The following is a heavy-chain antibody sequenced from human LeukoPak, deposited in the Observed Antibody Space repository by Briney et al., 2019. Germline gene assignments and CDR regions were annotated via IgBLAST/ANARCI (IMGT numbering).Heavy chain of an antibody. D-gene: IGHD2-15*01. CDR2: ISGSGGST. CDR3: AKRLVVAATRPSYFDY. CDR1: GFTYSSYA. J-gene: IGHJ4*02. V-gene: IGHV3-23*01. Sequence: GGSLRLSCAASGFTYSSYAMSWVRQAPGKGLEWVSAISGSGGSTYYADSVKGRFTISRDNSKNTLYLQMNSLRAEDTAVYYCAKRLVVAATRPSYFDYWGQGTLVTVSS.